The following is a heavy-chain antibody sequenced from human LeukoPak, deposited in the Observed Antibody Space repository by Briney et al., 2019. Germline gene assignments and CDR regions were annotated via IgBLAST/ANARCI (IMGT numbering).Heavy chain of an antibody. J-gene: IGHJ4*02. Sequence: GGSLRLSCAASGFTFSSYGMHWVRQAPGKGLEWVAVIWYGGSNKYYADSVKGRFTISRGNSKNTLYLQMNSLRAEDTAVYYCAKDREYSSSFFDYWGQGTLVTVSS. V-gene: IGHV3-30*02. D-gene: IGHD6-6*01. CDR1: GFTFSSYG. CDR2: IWYGGSNK. CDR3: AKDREYSSSFFDY.